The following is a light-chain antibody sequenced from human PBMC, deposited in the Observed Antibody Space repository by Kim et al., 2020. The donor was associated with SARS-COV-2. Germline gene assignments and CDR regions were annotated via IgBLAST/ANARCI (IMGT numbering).Light chain of an antibody. V-gene: IGKV1-17*03. J-gene: IGKJ1*01. CDR2: AAS. CDR1: QDISNY. CDR3: LQYDVYPWT. Sequence: ASVRDRVTIICRASQDISNYLAWFQQKPGKVPERLIYAASNLQSGVPSRFSGSGSGTEFSLTIFNLQPEDFATYYCLQYDVYPWTFGQGTKVDIK.